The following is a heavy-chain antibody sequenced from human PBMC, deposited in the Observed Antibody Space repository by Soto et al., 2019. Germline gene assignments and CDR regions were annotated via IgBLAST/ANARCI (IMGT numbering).Heavy chain of an antibody. J-gene: IGHJ6*02. CDR2: ISNDALNK. Sequence: QVQLVESGGGVVQPGRSLRLSCAASGFTFSGYGMHWVRQAPGKGLEWVAVISNDALNKYYADSVKGRFAISRDDSRNTLYLQMNSLRAEDTAVYYCARPRRDYYYYYGMDVWGQGTPVIVSS. V-gene: IGHV3-30*03. CDR3: ARPRRDYYYYYGMDV. CDR1: GFTFSGYG.